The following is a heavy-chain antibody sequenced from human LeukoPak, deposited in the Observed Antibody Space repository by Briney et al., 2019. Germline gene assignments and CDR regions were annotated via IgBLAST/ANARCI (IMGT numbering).Heavy chain of an antibody. CDR1: GFTFXSYS. Sequence: GSLRLSXAASGFTFXSYSMNWVRQAPGKGLEWVSSISSSSSYIYYADSVKGRFTISRDNAKNSLYLQMNSLRAEDTAVYYCARDDHDSSGYYYGFYYFQHWGQGTLVTVSS. CDR3: ARDDHDSSGYYYGFYYFQH. D-gene: IGHD3-22*01. V-gene: IGHV3-21*01. CDR2: ISSSSSYI. J-gene: IGHJ1*01.